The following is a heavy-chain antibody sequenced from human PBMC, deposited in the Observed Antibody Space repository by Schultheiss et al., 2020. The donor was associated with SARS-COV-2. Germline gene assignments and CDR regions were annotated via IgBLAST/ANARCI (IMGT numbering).Heavy chain of an antibody. CDR1: GFTFSDYY. Sequence: GGSLRLSCAASGFTFSDYYMSWIRQAPGKGLEWVAVISYDGSNKYYADSVKGRFTISRDNSKNTLYLQMNSLRAEDTAVYYCAKMAEIEYSSSSPPFDYWGQGTLVTVSS. V-gene: IGHV3-30*18. CDR3: AKMAEIEYSSSSPPFDY. D-gene: IGHD6-6*01. J-gene: IGHJ4*02. CDR2: ISYDGSNK.